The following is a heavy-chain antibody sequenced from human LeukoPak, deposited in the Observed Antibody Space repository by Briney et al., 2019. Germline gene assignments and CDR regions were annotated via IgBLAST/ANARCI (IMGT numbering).Heavy chain of an antibody. CDR3: SNARPSSDGYRPFDY. CDR1: GFTFSSFA. V-gene: IGHV3-30-3*01. CDR2: ISFDGYTK. D-gene: IGHD5-24*01. J-gene: IGHJ4*02. Sequence: PGGSLRLSCAASGFTFSSFAMHWVRQAPGKGLEWVSVISFDGYTKHYADSVTGRFTISRDNSKNTLFLQMNSLRAEDTAVYYCSNARPSSDGYRPFDYWGQGTLVTVSS.